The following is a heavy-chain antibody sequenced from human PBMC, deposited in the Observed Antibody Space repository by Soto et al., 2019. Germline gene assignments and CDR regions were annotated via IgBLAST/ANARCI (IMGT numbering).Heavy chain of an antibody. D-gene: IGHD1-26*01. CDR2: ISSSGSTI. CDR1: GLLVNYYD. J-gene: IGHJ3*02. Sequence: PGGYLRLYCAVSGLLVNYYDLSWVRQAPGKGLEWVSYISSSGSTIYYADSVKGRFTISRDNAKNSLYLQMNSLRAEDTAVYYCARDWDDAFDIWGQGTMVTVSS. CDR3: ARDWDDAFDI. V-gene: IGHV3-48*03.